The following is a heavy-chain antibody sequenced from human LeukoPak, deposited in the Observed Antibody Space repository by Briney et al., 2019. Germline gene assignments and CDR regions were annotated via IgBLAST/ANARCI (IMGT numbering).Heavy chain of an antibody. CDR3: AKNFYGDYNVFFDY. CDR2: ISGSGGST. J-gene: IGHJ4*02. D-gene: IGHD4-17*01. Sequence: GGSLRLSCAASGFTFNSYVMSWVRQAPGKGLEWVSAISGSGGSTYYADSVKGRFTISRDNSKNTLYLQMNSLRAEDMAVYYCAKNFYGDYNVFFDYWGQGTLVTVSS. CDR1: GFTFNSYV. V-gene: IGHV3-23*01.